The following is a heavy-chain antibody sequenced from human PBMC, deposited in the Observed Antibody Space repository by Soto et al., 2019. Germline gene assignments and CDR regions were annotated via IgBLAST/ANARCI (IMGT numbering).Heavy chain of an antibody. V-gene: IGHV1-69*01. CDR2: IIPIFGTA. D-gene: IGHD1-26*01. CDR3: AADVGVTSRTPDY. Sequence: QVQLVQSGAEVRKPGSSVKVSCKASGGTFSTYAIDWVRQAPGQGLEWMGGIIPIFGTANYAQTFQGRVTITADESTSTAYMELSSLRSEDTAVYYCAADVGVTSRTPDYWGQGSLVTVSS. CDR1: GGTFSTYA. J-gene: IGHJ4*02.